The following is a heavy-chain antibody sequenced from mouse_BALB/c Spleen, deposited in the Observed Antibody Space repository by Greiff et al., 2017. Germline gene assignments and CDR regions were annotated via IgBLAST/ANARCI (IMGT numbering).Heavy chain of an antibody. J-gene: IGHJ3*01. Sequence: EVHLVESGGGLVKPGGSLKLSCAASGFTFSSYAMSWVRQSPEKRLEWVAEISSGGSYTYYPDTVTGRFTISRDNAKNTLYLEMSSLRSEDTAMYYCARKDYYGSSPWFAYWGQGTLVTVSA. CDR1: GFTFSSYA. CDR3: ARKDYYGSSPWFAY. V-gene: IGHV5-9-4*01. CDR2: ISSGGSYT. D-gene: IGHD1-1*01.